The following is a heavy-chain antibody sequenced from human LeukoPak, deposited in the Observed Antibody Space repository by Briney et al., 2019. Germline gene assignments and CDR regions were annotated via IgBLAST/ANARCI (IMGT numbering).Heavy chain of an antibody. J-gene: IGHJ4*02. CDR2: ISWDGGST. D-gene: IGHD3-22*01. CDR1: GFTFDDYT. CDR3: AKDRRADDTTLNFDY. V-gene: IGHV3-43*01. Sequence: PGGSLRLSCAASGFTFDDYTMHWVRQAPGKGLEWVSLISWDGGSTYYEDSVKGRFTISRDNSKNSLYLQMNSLRTEDTALYYCAKDRRADDTTLNFDYWGQGTLVTVSS.